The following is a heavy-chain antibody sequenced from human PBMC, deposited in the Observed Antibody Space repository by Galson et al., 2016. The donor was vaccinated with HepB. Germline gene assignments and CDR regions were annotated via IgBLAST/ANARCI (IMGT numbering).Heavy chain of an antibody. J-gene: IGHJ3*02. CDR2: ISANGGST. CDR3: RVTLFGVFIGTESIDI. CDR1: GFTFGNYA. V-gene: IGHV3-23*01. Sequence: SLRLSCAGSGFTFGNYAMSWVRQAPGKGLEWVSAISANGGSTYYADSVKGRFTISKDSSKNTLYLQINSLGAEDTAVYYCRVTLFGVFIGTESIDIWGQGTMVTVSS. D-gene: IGHD3-3*01.